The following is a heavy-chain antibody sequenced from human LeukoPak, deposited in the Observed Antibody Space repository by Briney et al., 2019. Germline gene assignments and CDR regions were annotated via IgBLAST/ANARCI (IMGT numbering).Heavy chain of an antibody. D-gene: IGHD1-7*01. Sequence: GGSLRLSCAASGFTFSSYAMSWVRQAPGKGLEWVSAISGSGGSTYHADSVKGRFTISRDNSKNTLYLQMNSLRAEDTAVYYCARDFSNWNSDRPSLLFDPWGQGTLVTVSS. CDR1: GFTFSSYA. J-gene: IGHJ5*02. CDR2: ISGSGGST. V-gene: IGHV3-23*01. CDR3: ARDFSNWNSDRPSLLFDP.